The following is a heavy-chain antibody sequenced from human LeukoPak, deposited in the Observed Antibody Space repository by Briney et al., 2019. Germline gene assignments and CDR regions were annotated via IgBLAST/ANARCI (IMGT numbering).Heavy chain of an antibody. V-gene: IGHV3-23*01. D-gene: IGHD3-22*01. J-gene: IGHJ4*02. CDR3: AKLQAFYDNSGYSYFDN. Sequence: GGSLRLSCAASGFTFSNYAMSWVRQAPGKGLEWVSSITGNALNTYQADFIKGRFTISRDDSKNTLYLHLSSLRVEDTAVYYCAKLQAFYDNSGYSYFDNWGQGTLVTVSS. CDR2: ITGNALNT. CDR1: GFTFSNYA.